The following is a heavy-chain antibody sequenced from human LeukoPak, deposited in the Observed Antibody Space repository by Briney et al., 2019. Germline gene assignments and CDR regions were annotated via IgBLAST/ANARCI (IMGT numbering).Heavy chain of an antibody. Sequence: KSSETLSLTCAVYGGPFSGYYWSWIRQPPGKGLEWIGEINHSGSTNYNPSLKSRVTISVDTSKNQFSLKLSSVTAADTAVYYCARGRGRYLEYYFDYWGQGTLVTVSS. CDR3: ARGRGRYLEYYFDY. CDR1: GGPFSGYY. D-gene: IGHD3-9*01. V-gene: IGHV4-34*01. CDR2: INHSGST. J-gene: IGHJ4*02.